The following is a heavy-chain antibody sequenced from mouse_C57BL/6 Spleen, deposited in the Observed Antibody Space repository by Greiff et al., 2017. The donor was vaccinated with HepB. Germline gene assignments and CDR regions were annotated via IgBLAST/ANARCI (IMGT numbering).Heavy chain of an antibody. J-gene: IGHJ3*01. V-gene: IGHV14-1*01. CDR1: GFNIKDYY. CDR2: IDPQDGDT. Sequence: VQLQQSGAELVRPGASVKLSCTASGFNIKDYYKHWVKQRPEQGLEWIGRIDPQDGDTEYAPKFQGKATMTADTSSNTAYLQLSSLTSEDTAVYYCTTGNWDVWFAYWGQGTLVTVSA. CDR3: TTGNWDVWFAY. D-gene: IGHD4-1*01.